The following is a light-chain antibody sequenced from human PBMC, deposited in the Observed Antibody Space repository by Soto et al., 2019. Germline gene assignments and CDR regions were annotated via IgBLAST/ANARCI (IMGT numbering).Light chain of an antibody. CDR1: QSVSSS. V-gene: IGKV3-15*01. CDR3: KQYNNWWT. J-gene: IGKJ1*01. CDR2: GAS. Sequence: EIVMPQSLVTMSVSPGARATLSGRASQSVSSSLAWYQQKPGQDPRLLIYGASTRATGIPARFSGSGSGTEFTLTISSLQSEDFAVYYCKQYNNWWTVGNGNKVAIK.